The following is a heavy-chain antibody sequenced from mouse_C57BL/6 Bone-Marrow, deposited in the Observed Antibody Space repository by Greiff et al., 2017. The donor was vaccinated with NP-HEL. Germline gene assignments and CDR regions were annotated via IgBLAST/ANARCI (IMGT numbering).Heavy chain of an antibody. CDR2: IYPGSGST. CDR1: GYTFTSYW. J-gene: IGHJ2*01. Sequence: QVQLQQPGAELVKPGASVKMSCKASGYTFTSYWITWVKQRPGQGLEWIGDIYPGSGSTNYNEKFKSKATLTVDTSSSKAYMQLSSLPSEDSAVXFCARLPATGPYFDYWGQGTTLTVSS. V-gene: IGHV1-55*01. CDR3: ARLPATGPYFDY.